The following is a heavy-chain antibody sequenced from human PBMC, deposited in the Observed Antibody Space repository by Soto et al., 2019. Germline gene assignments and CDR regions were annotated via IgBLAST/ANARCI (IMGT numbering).Heavy chain of an antibody. Sequence: ASVKVSCKASGYTFTSDAMHWVRQAPGQRLEWMGWINAGNGNTKYSQKFQGRVTITRDTSASTAYMELSSLRSEDTAVYYCARVRGIAAAGPFDYWGQGTLVTVS. CDR3: ARVRGIAAAGPFDY. D-gene: IGHD6-13*01. V-gene: IGHV1-3*01. CDR1: GYTFTSDA. J-gene: IGHJ4*02. CDR2: INAGNGNT.